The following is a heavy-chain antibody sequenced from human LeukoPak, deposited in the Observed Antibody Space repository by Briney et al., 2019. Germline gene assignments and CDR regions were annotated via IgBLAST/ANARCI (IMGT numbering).Heavy chain of an antibody. V-gene: IGHV1-18*01. CDR3: ARAGYCRSTSCYMTYYFDY. D-gene: IGHD2-2*03. J-gene: IGHJ4*02. CDR1: GYTFTSYG. Sequence: ASVKVSCKASGYTFTSYGISWVRQAPGQGLEWMGWISAYNGNTNYAQKLQGRVTMTTDTSTSTAYMELRSLRSDDTAVYYCARAGYCRSTSCYMTYYFDYWGQGTLVTVST. CDR2: ISAYNGNT.